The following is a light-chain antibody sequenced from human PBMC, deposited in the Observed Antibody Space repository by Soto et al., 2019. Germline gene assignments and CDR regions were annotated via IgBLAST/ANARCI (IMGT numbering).Light chain of an antibody. J-gene: IGLJ2*01. Sequence: QPVLTQSPSASASLGASVKLTCTLSSGHSNYAIAWHQQQPEKGPRYLMKLNRDGSHSKGDGIPNRFSGSSSGAERYLTISSLQSEDEADYYCQTWGTGIVIFGGGTKRDRP. CDR1: SGHSNYA. CDR3: QTWGTGIVI. V-gene: IGLV4-69*01. CDR2: LNRDGSH.